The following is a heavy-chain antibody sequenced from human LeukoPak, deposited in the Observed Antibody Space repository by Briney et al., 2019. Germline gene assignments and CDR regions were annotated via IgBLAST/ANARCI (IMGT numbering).Heavy chain of an antibody. V-gene: IGHV3-7*01. CDR2: IKQDGSET. Sequence: GGPLRLSCATSGFIFSNYWMSWVRQAPGKGLEWEANIKQDGSETYYVDSVKGRFTISRDDAKNSLYLQMNSLRAEDTAIYYCATFSGAHHKTFDSWGQGTLVTVSS. CDR3: ATFSGAHHKTFDS. D-gene: IGHD1-14*01. CDR1: GFIFSNYW. J-gene: IGHJ4*02.